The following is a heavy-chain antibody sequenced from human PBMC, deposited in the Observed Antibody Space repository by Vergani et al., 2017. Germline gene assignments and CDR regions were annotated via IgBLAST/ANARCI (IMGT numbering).Heavy chain of an antibody. D-gene: IGHD4-23*01. Sequence: QVNLQESGPGLVKPSETLSLTCAVSGDSISSGNNWGWIRQPPGKGLEWIGYMYHSGSTNYNPSLKSRVTISVDTSKNQFSLKLSSVTAADTAVYYCARVSFEGGNLYYYYGMDVWGQGTTVTVSS. CDR1: GDSISSGNN. CDR2: MYHSGST. CDR3: ARVSFEGGNLYYYYGMDV. V-gene: IGHV4-38-2*01. J-gene: IGHJ6*02.